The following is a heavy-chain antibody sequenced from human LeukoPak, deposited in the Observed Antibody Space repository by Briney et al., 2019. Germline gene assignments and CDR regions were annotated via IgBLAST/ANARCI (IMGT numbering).Heavy chain of an antibody. J-gene: IGHJ4*02. V-gene: IGHV5-51*01. CDR2: IYPGDSDT. CDR3: ARHDRYSGSYD. D-gene: IGHD1-26*01. CDR1: GYSFTSYW. Sequence: GESLKISCKGSGYSFTSYWIGWVRQMPGKGLEWMGIIYPGDSDTKYSPSFQGQVTISADKSISTAYLQSSSLKASDTAMYYCARHDRYSGSYDWGQGTLVTVSS.